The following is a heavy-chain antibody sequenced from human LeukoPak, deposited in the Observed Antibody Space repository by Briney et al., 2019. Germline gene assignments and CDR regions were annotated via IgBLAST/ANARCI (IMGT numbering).Heavy chain of an antibody. Sequence: GGSLRLSCAASGFTFNSYWFHWVRQAPGKGLVWVSRINSDGSATIYADSVKGRLTISRDNAKSTVYLQMNSLKAEDTAVYYCARGGYHHGFDIWGQGTMVTVSS. D-gene: IGHD2-15*01. CDR3: ARGGYHHGFDI. V-gene: IGHV3-74*01. CDR1: GFTFNSYW. CDR2: INSDGSAT. J-gene: IGHJ3*02.